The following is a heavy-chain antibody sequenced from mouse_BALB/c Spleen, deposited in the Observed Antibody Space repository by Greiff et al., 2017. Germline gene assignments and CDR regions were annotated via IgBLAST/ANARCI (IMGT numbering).Heavy chain of an antibody. CDR2: IDPANGNT. CDR3: ARKLGYPYAMDY. D-gene: IGHD2-2*01. J-gene: IGHJ4*01. Sequence: VQLKESGAELVKPGASVKLSCTASGFNIKDTYMHWVKQRPEQGLEWIGRIDPANGNTKYDPKFQGKATITADTSSNTAYLQLSSLTSEDTAVYYCARKLGYPYAMDYWGQGTSVTVSS. CDR1: GFNIKDTY. V-gene: IGHV14-3*02.